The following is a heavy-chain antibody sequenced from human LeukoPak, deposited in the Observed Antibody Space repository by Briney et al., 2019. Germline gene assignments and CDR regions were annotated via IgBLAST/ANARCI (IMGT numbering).Heavy chain of an antibody. D-gene: IGHD3-16*01. Sequence: SETLSLTCTVSGDSSSSYYWSWIRQPPGKGLEWIGYIYHSGSTEYNPSLKSRVTISLDTSKNQFSLKLSSVTPADTAVYYCAGVYKTLAYWGQGTLVTVSS. V-gene: IGHV4-59*01. CDR3: AGVYKTLAY. J-gene: IGHJ4*02. CDR2: IYHSGST. CDR1: GDSSSSYY.